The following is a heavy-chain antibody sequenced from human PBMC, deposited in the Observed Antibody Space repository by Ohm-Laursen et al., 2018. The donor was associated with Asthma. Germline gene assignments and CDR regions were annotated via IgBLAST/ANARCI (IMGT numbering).Heavy chain of an antibody. CDR1: GFTFGDYG. V-gene: IGHV3-30*03. J-gene: IGHJ4*02. CDR3: AREDYYGSGSCDS. CDR2: ISYDGGNK. D-gene: IGHD3-10*01. Sequence: SLRLSCSASGFTFGDYGMHWVRQAPGKGLEWVTVISYDGGNKYYADSVEGRSTISRDNSKNTLYLHMNSLRVEDTAVYYCAREDYYGSGSCDSWGQATLSTLSS.